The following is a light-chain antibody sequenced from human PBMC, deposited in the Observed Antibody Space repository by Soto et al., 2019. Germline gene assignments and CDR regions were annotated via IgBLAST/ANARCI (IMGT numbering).Light chain of an antibody. J-gene: IGLJ2*01. CDR1: SSNIGAGYD. Sequence: QSVLTQPPSVSGAPGQXXTISCTGSSSNIGAGYDVHWYQQLPGTAPKLLIYGNSNRPSGVPDRFSGSKSGTSASLAITGLQAEDEADYYCQSYDSSLSGVVFGGGTKLTVL. V-gene: IGLV1-40*01. CDR2: GNS. CDR3: QSYDSSLSGVV.